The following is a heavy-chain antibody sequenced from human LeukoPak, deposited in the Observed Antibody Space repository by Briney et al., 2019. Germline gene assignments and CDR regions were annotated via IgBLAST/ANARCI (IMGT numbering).Heavy chain of an antibody. D-gene: IGHD3-10*01. CDR3: AREPGIGYAFDI. J-gene: IGHJ3*02. V-gene: IGHV3-23*01. CDR1: GFTFSIYA. Sequence: GASLRLSCAASGFTFSIYAMSWVRQAPGKGLEWVSAIGGSGGTTYYADSVKGRFTISRDNAKNSLYLQMNSLRAEDTAVYYCAREPGIGYAFDIWGQGTMVTVSS. CDR2: IGGSGGTT.